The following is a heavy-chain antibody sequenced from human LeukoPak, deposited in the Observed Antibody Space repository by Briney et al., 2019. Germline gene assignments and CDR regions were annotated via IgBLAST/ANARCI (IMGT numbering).Heavy chain of an antibody. D-gene: IGHD6-13*01. CDR1: GGSMSDYY. Sequence: SETLSLTCTVSGGSMSDYYWSWIRQPPGKGLEWIGYFDDSGSTNYNPSLKSRATLSVDTSKRQISLKVRSATAADTAIYYCARLLADNWFDPWGQGTLVTVSS. CDR3: ARLLADNWFDP. CDR2: FDDSGST. J-gene: IGHJ5*02. V-gene: IGHV4-59*08.